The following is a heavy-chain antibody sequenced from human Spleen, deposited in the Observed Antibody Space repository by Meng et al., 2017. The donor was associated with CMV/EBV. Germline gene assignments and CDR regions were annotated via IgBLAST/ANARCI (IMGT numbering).Heavy chain of an antibody. Sequence: GGSLRLSCAASGFTFSDYYMSWIRQAPGKGLEWVSCISSSGSTIYYADSVKGRFTISRDNAKNSLYLQMNSLRAEDTAVYYCAREGFEQQLVIGATGADAFDIWGQGTMVTVSS. CDR2: ISSSGSTI. CDR1: GFTFSDYY. V-gene: IGHV3-11*01. J-gene: IGHJ3*02. D-gene: IGHD6-13*01. CDR3: AREGFEQQLVIGATGADAFDI.